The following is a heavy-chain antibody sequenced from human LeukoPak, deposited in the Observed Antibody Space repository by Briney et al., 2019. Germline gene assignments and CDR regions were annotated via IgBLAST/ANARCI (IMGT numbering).Heavy chain of an antibody. J-gene: IGHJ4*02. CDR3: TTDGLMVRGVMHND. Sequence: GGSLRLSCAASGFRFSDYSMSWVRQAPGKGLEWVGRIKSKTDGGTTDYAAPVKGRFTISRDDSENTLFLQMNSLKAEDSAVYYCTTDGLMVRGVMHNDWGQGTLVTVSS. D-gene: IGHD3-10*01. CDR2: IKSKTDGGTT. V-gene: IGHV3-15*01. CDR1: GFRFSDYS.